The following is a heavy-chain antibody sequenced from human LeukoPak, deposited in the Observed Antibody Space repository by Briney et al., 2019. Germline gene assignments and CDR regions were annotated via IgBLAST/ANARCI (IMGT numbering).Heavy chain of an antibody. CDR1: GYTFTGYY. CDR3: ARGEPRYYDSSGYLVAFDI. Sequence: ASVKVSCKASGYTFTGYYMHWVRQAPGQGLEWMGWISPNSGGTNYAQKFQGRVTMTRDTSISTAYMELSRLRSDDTAVYYCARGEPRYYDSSGYLVAFDIWGQGTMVTVSS. D-gene: IGHD3-22*01. V-gene: IGHV1-2*02. J-gene: IGHJ3*02. CDR2: ISPNSGGT.